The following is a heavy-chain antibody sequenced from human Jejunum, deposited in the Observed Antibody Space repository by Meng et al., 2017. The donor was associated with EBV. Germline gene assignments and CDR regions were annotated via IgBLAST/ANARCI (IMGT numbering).Heavy chain of an antibody. CDR1: GDTLFNGGHY. CDR2: IFYTGNT. V-gene: IGHV4-30-4*01. D-gene: IGHD4-17*01. CDR3: ARDTNGDYGWVDP. Sequence: GLLREPGPGLVNPSQPLSLTCAVSGDTLFNGGHYWTWIRQPPGKGLEWIGYIFYTGNTYYNPSLKNRVTISLDISKNQFSLNLTSVTAADTAVYYCARDTNGDYGWVDPWGQGTLVTVSS. J-gene: IGHJ5*02.